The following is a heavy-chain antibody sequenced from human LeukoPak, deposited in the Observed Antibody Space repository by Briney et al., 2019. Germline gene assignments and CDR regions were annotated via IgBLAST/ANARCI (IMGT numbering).Heavy chain of an antibody. CDR3: ARDSRDGYIFAY. V-gene: IGHV3-30*03. CDR2: ISYDGSNK. J-gene: IGHJ4*02. D-gene: IGHD5-24*01. Sequence: GRSLRLSCAASGFTFSSYGMHWVRQAPGKGLEWVAVISYDGSNKYYADSVKGRFTISRDNSKNTLYLQMNSLRAEDTAVYYCARDSRDGYIFAYWGQGTLVTVSS. CDR1: GFTFSSYG.